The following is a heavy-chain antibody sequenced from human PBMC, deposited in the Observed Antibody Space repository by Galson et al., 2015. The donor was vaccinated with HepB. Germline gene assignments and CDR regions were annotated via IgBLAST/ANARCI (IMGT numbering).Heavy chain of an antibody. V-gene: IGHV1-18*01. D-gene: IGHD3-10*01. J-gene: IGHJ4*02. CDR3: ARDLPVRGVIIPFDY. CDR1: GYTFTSYG. Sequence: SVKVSCKASGYTFTSYGISWVRQAPGQGLEWMGWISAYNGNTNYAQKLQGRVTMTTDTSTSTAYMELRSLRSDDTAVYYCARDLPVRGVIIPFDYWGQGTLVTVSS. CDR2: ISAYNGNT.